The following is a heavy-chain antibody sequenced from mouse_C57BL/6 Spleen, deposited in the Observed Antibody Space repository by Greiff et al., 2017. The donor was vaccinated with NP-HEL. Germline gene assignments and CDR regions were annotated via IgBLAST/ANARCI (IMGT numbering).Heavy chain of an antibody. CDR1: GYTFTSYW. CDR2: INPSSGYT. Sequence: QVQLQQSGAELAKPGASVKLSCKASGYTFTSYWMHWVKQRPGQGLEWIGYINPSSGYTKYNQKFKDKATLTADTSSSTAYMQLSSLTYEDSAVYYCARQGYGNLDYGDDGGKGTTLTGSS. D-gene: IGHD2-10*02. V-gene: IGHV1-7*01. J-gene: IGHJ2*01. CDR3: ARQGYGNLDYGDD.